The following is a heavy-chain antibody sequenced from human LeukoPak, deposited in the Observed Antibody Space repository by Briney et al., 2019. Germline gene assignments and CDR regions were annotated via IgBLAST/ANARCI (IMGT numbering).Heavy chain of an antibody. V-gene: IGHV3-23*01. J-gene: IGHJ4*02. CDR1: GFTFSSYA. D-gene: IGHD3-3*01. CDR2: ISGSGGST. Sequence: GGSLRLSCAASGFTFSSYAMRWVRQAPGKGLEWVSAISGSGGSTYYADSVKGRFTISRDNSKNTLYLQMNSLRAEDTAVYYCAKDPRFLEWLPDSIFDYWGQGTLVTVSS. CDR3: AKDPRFLEWLPDSIFDY.